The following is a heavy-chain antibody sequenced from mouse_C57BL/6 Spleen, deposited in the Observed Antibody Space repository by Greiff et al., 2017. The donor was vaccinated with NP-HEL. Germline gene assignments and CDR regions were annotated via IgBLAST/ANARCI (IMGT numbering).Heavy chain of an antibody. D-gene: IGHD2-1*01. V-gene: IGHV1-52*01. CDR3: ATIYYGNPGDY. Sequence: QVQLQQSGAELVRPGSSVKLSCKASGYTFTSYWMHWVKQRPIQGLEWIGNIDPSDSETHYNQKFKDKATLTVDKSSSTAYMQLSSLTSEDSAVYYCATIYYGNPGDYWGQGTSVTVSS. CDR2: IDPSDSET. J-gene: IGHJ4*01. CDR1: GYTFTSYW.